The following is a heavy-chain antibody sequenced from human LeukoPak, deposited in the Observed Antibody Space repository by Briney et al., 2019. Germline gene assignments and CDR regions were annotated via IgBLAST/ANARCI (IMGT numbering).Heavy chain of an antibody. CDR1: GYTFTSYD. J-gene: IGHJ4*02. CDR3: ARAGGYCGRISCPYYFDY. D-gene: IGHD2-15*01. V-gene: IGHV1-8*01. CDR2: MNPNSGNT. Sequence: GASVKVSCKASGYTFTSYDINWVRQATGQGLEWMGWMNPNSGNTGYAQKFQGRVTMTRNTSISTAYMELSSLRSEDTAVCYCARAGGYCGRISCPYYFDYWGQGSLVAVSS.